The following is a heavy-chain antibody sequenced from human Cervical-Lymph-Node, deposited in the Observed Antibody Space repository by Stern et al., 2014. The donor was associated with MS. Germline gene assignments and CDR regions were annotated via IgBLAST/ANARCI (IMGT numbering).Heavy chain of an antibody. V-gene: IGHV1-69*01. CDR3: AKERGDSFDFAT. D-gene: IGHD2-21*02. CDR2: ISPMFGRA. CDR1: GGTFSTHV. Sequence: VQLVQSGAEVKKPGSSVRVSCKASGGTFSTHVISWIRQAPGQGLEWMGGISPMFGRARYEQKFQGRLRITADESTTTAHMEFSSLTSEDVAVYYCAKERGDSFDFATWGQGTLVTVSS. J-gene: IGHJ4*02.